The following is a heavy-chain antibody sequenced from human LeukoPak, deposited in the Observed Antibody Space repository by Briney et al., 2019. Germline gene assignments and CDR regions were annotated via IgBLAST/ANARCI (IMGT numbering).Heavy chain of an antibody. J-gene: IGHJ3*02. D-gene: IGHD1-1*01. V-gene: IGHV4-59*01. CDR3: VRDYDGTTGTTRYAFDI. CDR2: IYDSGST. CDR1: RGSLSSYY. Sequence: SEALSLTRTVSRGSLSSYYWSWIRQPPEKGLEWIGYIYDSGSTNYNPSLKSRVTISVDTSKNQFPLKLSSVTAADTAVYYCVRDYDGTTGTTRYAFDIWGEGTMVTVSS.